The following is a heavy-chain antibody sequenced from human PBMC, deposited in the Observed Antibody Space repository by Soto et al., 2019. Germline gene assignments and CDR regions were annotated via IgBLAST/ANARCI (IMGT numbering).Heavy chain of an antibody. CDR2: IYYSGST. Sequence: SETLSLTCTVSGGSISSGDYYWSWIRQPPGKGLEWIGYIYYSGSTYYNPSLKSRVTISVGTSKNQFSLKLSSVTAADTAVYYCARRGIGSGYLAAFDIWGQGTMVTVSS. CDR3: ARRGIGSGYLAAFDI. D-gene: IGHD3-22*01. V-gene: IGHV4-30-4*01. CDR1: GGSISSGDYY. J-gene: IGHJ3*02.